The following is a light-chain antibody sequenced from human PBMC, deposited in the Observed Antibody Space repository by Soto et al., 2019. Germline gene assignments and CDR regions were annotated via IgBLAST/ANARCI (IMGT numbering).Light chain of an antibody. CDR2: GAS. CDR1: QSIINY. CDR3: QQSYPTPAN. V-gene: IGKV1-39*01. J-gene: IGKJ4*01. Sequence: DIQMTQSPSSLSASVEDRVTVTCRASQSIINYLNWYQQKPGKAPNLLIYGASTLQSGVPSRFSRSGSGTDVTLTISSLQPEDFANYYCQQSYPTPANFGGGTKVEI.